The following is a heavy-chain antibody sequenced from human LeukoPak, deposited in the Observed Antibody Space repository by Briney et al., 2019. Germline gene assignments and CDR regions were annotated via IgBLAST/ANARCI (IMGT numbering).Heavy chain of an antibody. V-gene: IGHV5-51*01. Sequence: GESLKISCKGSGYSFTSYWIGWVRQMPGKGLEWMGIIYPGDSDTRYSPSFQGQVTISADKSISTAYLQWSSLKASDTAMYYCARRSGDYYGSGSYFDYWGQGTLVTVSS. D-gene: IGHD3-10*01. CDR1: GYSFTSYW. CDR3: ARRSGDYYGSGSYFDY. J-gene: IGHJ4*02. CDR2: IYPGDSDT.